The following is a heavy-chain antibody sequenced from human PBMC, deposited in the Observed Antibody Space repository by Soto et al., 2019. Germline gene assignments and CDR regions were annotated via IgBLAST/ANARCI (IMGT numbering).Heavy chain of an antibody. CDR1: GFTFSNAW. D-gene: IGHD1-1*01. J-gene: IGHJ4*02. CDR3: TTTGTIDY. CDR2: IKSTSDGGTT. V-gene: IGHV3-15*01. Sequence: VGSLRLSCAASGFTFSNAWMTWVRQAPGKGLEWLGRIKSTSDGGTTYYAAPVEGSFTISRDDSTNTVYLQMNSLKTEDTTVYYCTTTGTIDYWGQGTLVTVSS.